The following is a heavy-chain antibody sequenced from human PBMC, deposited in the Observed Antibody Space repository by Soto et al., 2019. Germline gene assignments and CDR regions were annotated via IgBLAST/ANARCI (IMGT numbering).Heavy chain of an antibody. CDR2: IWYDGSNK. CDR1: GFTFSSYG. CDR3: ARDGYCSGGSCYSVPVFDY. D-gene: IGHD2-15*01. V-gene: IGHV3-33*01. Sequence: PVGSLRLSFTPSGFTFSSYGMHWVRQAPGKGLEWVAVIWYDGSNKYYADSVKGRFTISRDNSKNTLYLQMNSLRAEDTAVYYCARDGYCSGGSCYSVPVFDYWGQGT. J-gene: IGHJ4*02.